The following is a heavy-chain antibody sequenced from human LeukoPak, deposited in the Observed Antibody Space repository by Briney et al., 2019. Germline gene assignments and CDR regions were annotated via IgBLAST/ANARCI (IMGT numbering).Heavy chain of an antibody. D-gene: IGHD3-16*02. Sequence: PGGSLRLSCAASGFTFSSYWMHWVRQTPGKGLMWVSRINSDGTTTRYADSVKGRFTISRDNAKNTLYLQINSLRAEDTAVYYCARAPATVKFDPWGQGTLVTVPS. J-gene: IGHJ5*02. CDR2: INSDGTTT. CDR1: GFTFSSYW. V-gene: IGHV3-74*01. CDR3: ARAPATVKFDP.